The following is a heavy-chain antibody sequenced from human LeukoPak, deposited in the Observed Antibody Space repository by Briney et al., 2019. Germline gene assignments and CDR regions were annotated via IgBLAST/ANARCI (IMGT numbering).Heavy chain of an antibody. CDR2: INHSGYT. D-gene: IGHD2-21*02. CDR1: GGFFNYYY. J-gene: IGHJ4*02. Sequence: SETLSLTCAFSGGFFNYYYWSWVRQTPGKGLEWIGEINHSGYTNDSPSLKSRVTLSIDTSRKQFSLNLRSVTVAGTGIYYCTRMTAGHDYWGQGTLVTVSS. CDR3: TRMTAGHDY. V-gene: IGHV4-34*01.